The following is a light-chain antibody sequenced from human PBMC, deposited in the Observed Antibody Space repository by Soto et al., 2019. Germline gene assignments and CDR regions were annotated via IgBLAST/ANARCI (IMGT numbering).Light chain of an antibody. Sequence: QSVLTQPPSASGTPGQRVTISCSGSSSNIGSNTVNWYQQLPGTAPKLLIYSINQRPSGVPDRFSGSKSGTSASLAISGLQSEDEADYYCAAWDDSLNAHYVFGTGTKVTVL. CDR3: AAWDDSLNAHYV. CDR1: SSNIGSNT. J-gene: IGLJ1*01. CDR2: SIN. V-gene: IGLV1-44*01.